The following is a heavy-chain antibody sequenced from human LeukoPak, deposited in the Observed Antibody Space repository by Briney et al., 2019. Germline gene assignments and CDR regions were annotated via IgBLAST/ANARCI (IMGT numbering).Heavy chain of an antibody. CDR3: ARVDCSGGSCYYDY. V-gene: IGHV4-34*01. CDR2: INHSGST. D-gene: IGHD2-15*01. CDR1: GGSFSGYY. Sequence: TETLSLTCAVYGGSFSGYYWSWIRQPPGKGLEWIGEINHSGSTNYNPSLKSRVTISVDTSKNQFSLKLSSVTAADTAVYYCARVDCSGGSCYYDYWDQGTLVTVSP. J-gene: IGHJ4*02.